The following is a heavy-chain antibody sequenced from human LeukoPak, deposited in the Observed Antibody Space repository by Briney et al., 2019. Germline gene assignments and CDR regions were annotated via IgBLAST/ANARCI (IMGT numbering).Heavy chain of an antibody. CDR3: ARDFNRYYFDY. CDR2: ISYDGSNK. D-gene: IGHD1-14*01. CDR1: GLTFSSCA. J-gene: IGHJ4*02. Sequence: GGSLRLSCAASGLTFSSCAMHWVRQAPGKGLEWVAVISYDGSNKYYADSVKGRFTISRDNSKNTLYLQMNSLRAEDTAVYYCARDFNRYYFDYWGQGTLVTVSS. V-gene: IGHV3-30-3*01.